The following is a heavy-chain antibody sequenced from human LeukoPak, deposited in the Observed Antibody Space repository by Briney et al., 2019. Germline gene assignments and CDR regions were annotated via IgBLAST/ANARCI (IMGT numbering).Heavy chain of an antibody. CDR2: IYYSGST. V-gene: IGHV4-39*07. CDR3: ARGGDYYDSSGYPFYFDY. D-gene: IGHD3-22*01. CDR1: GGSISSSSYY. Sequence: SETLSLTCTVPGGSISSSSYYWGWIRQPPGKGLEWIGSIYYSGSTYYNPSLKSRVTISVDRSKNQFSLKLSSVTAADTAVYYCARGGDYYDSSGYPFYFDYWGQGTLVTVSS. J-gene: IGHJ4*02.